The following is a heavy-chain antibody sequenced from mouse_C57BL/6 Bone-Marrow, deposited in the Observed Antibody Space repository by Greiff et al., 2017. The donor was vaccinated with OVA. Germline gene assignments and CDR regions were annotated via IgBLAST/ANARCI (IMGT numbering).Heavy chain of an antibody. CDR1: GYTFTSYW. D-gene: IGHD2-5*01. J-gene: IGHJ3*01. V-gene: IGHV1-7*01. CDR3: ARSGYSNPSWFAY. CDR2: INPSSGYT. Sequence: QVQLQQSGAELAKPGASVKLSCKASGYTFTSYWMHWVKQRPGQGLEWIGYINPSSGYTKYNQKFKDKATLTADKSSSTAYMQLSSLTDEDSAVYYGARSGYSNPSWFAYWGQGTLVTVSA.